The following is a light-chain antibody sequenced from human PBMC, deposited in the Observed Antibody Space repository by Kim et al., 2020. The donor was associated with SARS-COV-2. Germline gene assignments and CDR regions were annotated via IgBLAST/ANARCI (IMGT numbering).Light chain of an antibody. Sequence: PGERAPPSSSASHSISISVAWYQQKPALAPTLLFYDVSNRATGIPDRFSGSGSGTDFTLTISSLEPEDFAIYYCHQRNNWPPAVTFGGGTKVDIK. V-gene: IGKV3-11*01. CDR3: HQRNNWPPAVT. CDR1: HSISIS. CDR2: DVS. J-gene: IGKJ4*01.